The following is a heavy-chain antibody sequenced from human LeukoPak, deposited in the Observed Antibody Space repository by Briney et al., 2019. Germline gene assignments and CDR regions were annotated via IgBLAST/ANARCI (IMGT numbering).Heavy chain of an antibody. V-gene: IGHV3-23*01. CDR2: ISGAGGGT. J-gene: IGHJ4*02. Sequence: PGGSLRLSCVGSGFTFSNHQMSWVRQAPGKGLEWVSGISGAGGGTYYADSVKGRFTISRDNAKNSLFLQMTTLRAEDTALYYCARGNRGRSYGGDSWGQGTLVTVSS. CDR3: ARGNRGRSYGGDS. D-gene: IGHD1-26*01. CDR1: GFTFSNHQ.